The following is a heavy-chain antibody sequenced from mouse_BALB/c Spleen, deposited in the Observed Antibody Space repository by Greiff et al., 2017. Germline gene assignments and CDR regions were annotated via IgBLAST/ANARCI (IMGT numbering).Heavy chain of an antibody. V-gene: IGHV2-2*02. J-gene: IGHJ2*01. D-gene: IGHD2-4*01. CDR2: IWSGGST. CDR3: ARNPAYDYEGFDY. CDR1: GFSLTSYG. Sequence: QVQLKESGPGLVQPSQSLSITCTVSGFSLTSYGVHWVRQSPGKGLEWLGVIWSGGSTDYNAAFISRLSISKDNSKSQVFFKMNSLQANDTAIYYCARNPAYDYEGFDYWGQGTTLTVSS.